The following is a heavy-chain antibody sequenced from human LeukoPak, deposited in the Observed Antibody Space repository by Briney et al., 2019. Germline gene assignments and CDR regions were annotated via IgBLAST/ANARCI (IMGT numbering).Heavy chain of an antibody. D-gene: IGHD3-3*01. CDR3: ARDMYDFLSAAYYFDY. J-gene: IGHJ4*02. Sequence: ASVMVSCRASGYTFSGHYMHWVRQAPGQGLEWMGWINPNTGGTNYAQKFQGGVTMTRDTSISTVYMELRRLRSDDTAVYYCARDMYDFLSAAYYFDYWGQGTLVTVSS. V-gene: IGHV1-2*02. CDR2: INPNTGGT. CDR1: GYTFSGHY.